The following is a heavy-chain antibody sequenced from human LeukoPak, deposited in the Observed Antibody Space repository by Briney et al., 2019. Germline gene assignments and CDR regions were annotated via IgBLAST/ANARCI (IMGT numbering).Heavy chain of an antibody. D-gene: IGHD3-16*01. CDR3: ASYTYAFDI. J-gene: IGHJ3*02. CDR1: GYSISSGYY. V-gene: IGHV4-38-2*02. Sequence: SETLSLTCSVSGYSISSGYYWGWIRQPPGKGLEWIGSIYHSGSTYYNPSLKSRVTISVDTSKNQFSLNLSSVTAADTAVYYCASYTYAFDIWGQGTMVTVSS. CDR2: IYHSGST.